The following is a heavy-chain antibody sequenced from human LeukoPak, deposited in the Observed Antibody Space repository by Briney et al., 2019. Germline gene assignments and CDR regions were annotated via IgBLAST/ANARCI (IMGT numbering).Heavy chain of an antibody. D-gene: IGHD5-12*01. J-gene: IGHJ4*02. CDR1: GGSISSYY. V-gene: IGHV4-59*01. CDR2: IYYSGST. CDR3: ARLYSGYRWYFDY. Sequence: KPSGALSPTCTVTGGSISSYYWGWIRQPPGKGLEWIGYIYYSGSTNYNPSLKSRVTISVDTSKNQFSLKLSSVTAADTAVSYCARLYSGYRWYFDYWGQGTLVTVSS.